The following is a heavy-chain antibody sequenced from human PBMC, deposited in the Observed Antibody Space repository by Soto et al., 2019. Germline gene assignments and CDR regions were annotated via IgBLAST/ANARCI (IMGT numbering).Heavy chain of an antibody. CDR3: AKGAIFGVVTAYFAY. J-gene: IGHJ4*02. CDR2: ISHDGRNR. CDR1: GFTFSSYG. Sequence: QVQLVESGGGVVQPGRSLSLSCAASGFTFSSYGMHWVRQAPGKGLEWGAGISHDGRNRYYADSVKGRFSISRDNSKNTRYLQMTSLRADVTAVYYCAKGAIFGVVTAYFAYWGQGTLVTVS. V-gene: IGHV3-30*18. D-gene: IGHD3-3*01.